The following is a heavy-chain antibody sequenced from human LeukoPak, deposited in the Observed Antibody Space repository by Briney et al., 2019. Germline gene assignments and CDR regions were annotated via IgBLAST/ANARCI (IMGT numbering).Heavy chain of an antibody. J-gene: IGHJ5*02. D-gene: IGHD6-13*01. CDR2: ITSSGKTV. V-gene: IGHV3-48*03. CDR3: ARGPPSYSSRTNWFDP. Sequence: PGGSLRLSCAASGFTFSGYEMNWVRQAPGKGLEWVSYITSSGKTVYYADSVKGRFTISRDNAKNSLYLQMNSLRAEDTAVYYCARGPPSYSSRTNWFDPWGRGTLVTVSS. CDR1: GFTFSGYE.